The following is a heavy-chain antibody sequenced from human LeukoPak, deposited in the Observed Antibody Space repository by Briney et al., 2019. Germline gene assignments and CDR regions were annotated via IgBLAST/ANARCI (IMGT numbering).Heavy chain of an antibody. CDR1: GGSFSGYY. D-gene: IGHD3-9*01. Sequence: SETLSLICAVYGGSFSGYYWSWIRQPPGKGLEWIGEINHSGSTNYNPSLKSRVTISVDTSKNQFSLKLSSVTAADTAVYYCARFRWGKDYDILTGYVSGFDYWGQGTLVTVSS. CDR2: INHSGST. J-gene: IGHJ4*02. V-gene: IGHV4-34*01. CDR3: ARFRWGKDYDILTGYVSGFDY.